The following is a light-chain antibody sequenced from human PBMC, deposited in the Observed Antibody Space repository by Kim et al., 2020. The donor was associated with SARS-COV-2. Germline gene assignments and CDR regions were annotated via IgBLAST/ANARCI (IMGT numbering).Light chain of an antibody. CDR2: KAS. V-gene: IGKV1-5*03. Sequence: DIQMTQSPSTLSASVGDRVTITCRASQSISSWLAWYQQKPGKAPKLLIYKASNLESGVPSRFSGSGSETEFTLTISSLQPDDFATYYCQQYKRYSRTFGQGTQVDIK. CDR1: QSISSW. J-gene: IGKJ1*01. CDR3: QQYKRYSRT.